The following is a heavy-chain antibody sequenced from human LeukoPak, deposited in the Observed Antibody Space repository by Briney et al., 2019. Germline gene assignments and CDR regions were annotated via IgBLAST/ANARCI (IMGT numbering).Heavy chain of an antibody. V-gene: IGHV3-23*01. CDR3: AKDEYSSSWPPNFDY. CDR1: GFTVSSKH. D-gene: IGHD6-13*01. Sequence: PGGSLRLSCAASGFTVSSKHMTWVRQAPGKGLEWVSAISGSGGSTYYADSVKGRFTISRDNSKNTLYLQMNSLRAEDTAVYYCAKDEYSSSWPPNFDYWGQGTLVTVSS. J-gene: IGHJ4*02. CDR2: ISGSGGST.